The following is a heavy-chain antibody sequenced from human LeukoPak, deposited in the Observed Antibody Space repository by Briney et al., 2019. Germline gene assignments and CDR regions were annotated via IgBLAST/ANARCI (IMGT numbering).Heavy chain of an antibody. CDR2: TYYRSKWSN. D-gene: IGHD1-26*01. V-gene: IGHV6-1*01. Sequence: QTLSPTCALSGDTVSSNSAAWNWLRQSPSRGLEWLARTYYRSKWSNDYAGSVKSRITITPDTSKNQFSLQLNSVTPEDTAVYYCASGTYYRGFDAWGQGTLVTVSS. CDR1: GDTVSSNSAA. CDR3: ASGTYYRGFDA. J-gene: IGHJ5*02.